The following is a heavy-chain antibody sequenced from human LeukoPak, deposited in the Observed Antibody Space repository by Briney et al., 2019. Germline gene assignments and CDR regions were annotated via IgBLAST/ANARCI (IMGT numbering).Heavy chain of an antibody. J-gene: IGHJ4*02. CDR1: GFTFSDYW. V-gene: IGHV3-7*03. CDR2: IKQDGSEK. CDR3: ARRYFDY. Sequence: GGSLRLSCAASGFTFSDYWMSWVRQAPGKGLEWVANIKQDGSEKYYVDSVKGRFTISRDNAKNSLYLQMNSLRAEDTAVYYCARRYFDYWGQGTLVTVSS.